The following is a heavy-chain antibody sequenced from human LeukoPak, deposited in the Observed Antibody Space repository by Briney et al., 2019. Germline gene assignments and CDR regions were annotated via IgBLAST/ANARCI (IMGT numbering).Heavy chain of an antibody. CDR1: GYTFTIYD. V-gene: IGHV1-8*03. CDR3: AILVTTWDGLDT. CDR2: MNPNSGNT. D-gene: IGHD4-17*01. Sequence: ASVKVSCKASGYTFTIYDINWVRQATGQGLEWMGWMNPNSGNTGYAQTFQGRVTITRNTSIRTAYMGQSRLRSEGTAVSFCAILVTTWDGLDTWGQRALGTVSS. J-gene: IGHJ5*02.